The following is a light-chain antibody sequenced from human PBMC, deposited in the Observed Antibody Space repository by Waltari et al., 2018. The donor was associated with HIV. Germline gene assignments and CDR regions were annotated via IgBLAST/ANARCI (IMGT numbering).Light chain of an antibody. CDR3: QSYDSSLSGSV. CDR1: SSNIGAGYD. CDR2: GNS. Sequence: QSVLPQPPSVSGPPGQRDTTPCTGSSSNIGAGYDVPCYQQLPGTAPKLLIYGNSNRPSGVPDRFSGSKSGTSASLAITGLQAEDEADYYCQSYDSSLSGSVFGGGTKLTVL. V-gene: IGLV1-40*01. J-gene: IGLJ2*01.